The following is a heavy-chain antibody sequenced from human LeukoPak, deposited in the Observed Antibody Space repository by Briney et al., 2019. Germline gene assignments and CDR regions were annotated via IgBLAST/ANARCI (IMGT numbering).Heavy chain of an antibody. Sequence: GGSLRLSCVASGFTFSSYWMSWVRQAPGKGLEWVANIMQDGSEKFYVDSVKGRFTISRDNAKNSLYLQMNSLRAEGTAVYYCARDGRESYATISDYWGQGILVTVSS. CDR3: ARDGRESYATISDY. J-gene: IGHJ4*02. CDR1: GFTFSSYW. V-gene: IGHV3-7*01. CDR2: IMQDGSEK. D-gene: IGHD3-16*01.